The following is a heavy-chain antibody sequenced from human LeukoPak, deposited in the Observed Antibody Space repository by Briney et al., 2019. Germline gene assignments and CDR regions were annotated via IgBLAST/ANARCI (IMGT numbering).Heavy chain of an antibody. J-gene: IGHJ4*02. CDR3: ASFSRRSSSQVLP. CDR2: IIPIFGTA. Sequence: GASVKVSCKASGGTFSSYAISWVRQAPGQGLEWMGGIIPIFGTANYAQKFQGRVTITADKSTSTAYMELSSLRSEDTAVYYCASFSRRSSSQVLPWGQGTLVTVSS. D-gene: IGHD6-6*01. CDR1: GGTFSSYA. V-gene: IGHV1-69*06.